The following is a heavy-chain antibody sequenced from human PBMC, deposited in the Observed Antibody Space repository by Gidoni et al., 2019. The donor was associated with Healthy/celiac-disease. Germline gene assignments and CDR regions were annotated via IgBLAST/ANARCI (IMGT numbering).Heavy chain of an antibody. J-gene: IGHJ4*02. V-gene: IGHV4-39*07. Sequence: QLQLQESGPGLVKPSETLSLTCTVSGGSISSSSYYWGWIRQPPGKGLEWIGSIYYSGSTYYNPSLKSRVTISVDTSKNQFSLKLSSVTAADTAVYYCARGPRYCTNGVCYFFDYWGQGTLVTVSS. CDR2: IYYSGST. D-gene: IGHD2-8*01. CDR3: ARGPRYCTNGVCYFFDY. CDR1: GGSISSSSYY.